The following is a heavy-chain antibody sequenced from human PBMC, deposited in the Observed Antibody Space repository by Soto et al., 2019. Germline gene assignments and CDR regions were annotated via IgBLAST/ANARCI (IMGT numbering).Heavy chain of an antibody. Sequence: GPSVKVSCKASGYTFTGYYMHWVRQAPGQGLEWMGWINPNSGGTNYAQKFQGWVTMTRDTSISTAYMELSRLRSDDTAVYYCARDGLRFLEWLLYQENYYYYYGMDVWGQGTTVTVSS. D-gene: IGHD3-3*01. J-gene: IGHJ6*02. CDR3: ARDGLRFLEWLLYQENYYYYYGMDV. CDR2: INPNSGGT. V-gene: IGHV1-2*04. CDR1: GYTFTGYY.